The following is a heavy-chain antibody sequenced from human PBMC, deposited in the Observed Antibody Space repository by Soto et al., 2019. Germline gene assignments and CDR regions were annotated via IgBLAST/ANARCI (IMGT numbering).Heavy chain of an antibody. CDR3: ARAVVGVVPAATTYFYYYMDV. CDR2: IYHSGGT. Sequence: QVQLQESGPGLVKPSGTLSLTCAVSSGSISSSNWWSWVRQPPGKGLEWIGEIYHSGGTNYNPSLKSRVTISVDKSKSQFSLKVNSVTAADTAVYYCARAVVGVVPAATTYFYYYMDVWGKGTTVTVSS. J-gene: IGHJ6*03. D-gene: IGHD2-2*01. CDR1: SGSISSSNW. V-gene: IGHV4-4*02.